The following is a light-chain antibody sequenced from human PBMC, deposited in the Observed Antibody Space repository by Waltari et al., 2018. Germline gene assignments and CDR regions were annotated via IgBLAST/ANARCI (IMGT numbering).Light chain of an antibody. CDR1: KSVRVY. CDR2: DTS. CDR3: QQYNTYSLT. Sequence: IALTQSPATLSFSPGERATLSCRANKSVRVYLAWYQHKPGQAPRLLIYDTSNRATGIPARFSGSGSETDFTLIISGLHPDDFGTYYCQQYNTYSLTFGGGTTVEIK. V-gene: IGKV3-11*01. J-gene: IGKJ4*01.